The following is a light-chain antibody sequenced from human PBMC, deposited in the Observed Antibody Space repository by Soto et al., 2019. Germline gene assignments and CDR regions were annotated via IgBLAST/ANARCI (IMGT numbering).Light chain of an antibody. Sequence: IQLTKSPSSLSASVGDRVNITCRASQGSKSYLAWYQQKPGKAPKLLIYAASTLQSGVPSRFSGSGSATDFTLTLCSLQPEDFATYYYQPLNSYPLTFGGGTKVDI. CDR2: AAS. V-gene: IGKV1-9*01. J-gene: IGKJ4*01. CDR1: QGSKSY. CDR3: QPLNSYPLT.